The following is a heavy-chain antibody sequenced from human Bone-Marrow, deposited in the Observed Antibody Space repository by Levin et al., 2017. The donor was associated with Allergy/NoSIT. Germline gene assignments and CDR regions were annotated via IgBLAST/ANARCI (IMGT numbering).Heavy chain of an antibody. V-gene: IGHV1-2*02. CDR2: INPNSGGT. J-gene: IGHJ6*02. CDR1: GYTFTGYY. Sequence: ASVKVSCKASGYTFTGYYMHWVRQAPGQGLEWMGWINPNSGGTNYAQKFQGRVTMTRDTSISTAYMELSRLRSDDTAVYYCARTAGSITMVRGVKTSYYYGMDVWGQGTTVTVSS. D-gene: IGHD3-10*01. CDR3: ARTAGSITMVRGVKTSYYYGMDV.